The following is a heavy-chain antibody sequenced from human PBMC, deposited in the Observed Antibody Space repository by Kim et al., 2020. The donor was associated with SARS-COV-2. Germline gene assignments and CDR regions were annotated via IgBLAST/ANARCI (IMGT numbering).Heavy chain of an antibody. D-gene: IGHD3-3*01. CDR1: GFTFSSYA. J-gene: IGHJ5*02. Sequence: GGSLRLSCAASGFTFSSYAMSCVRKAPGKGLEWVSGISGSGTSTYYADSVKGRFTISRDNSKNTLYLQMNSLRAEDTAVYYCAKGGGFRVVSWFDPWGQGTLVTVSS. CDR2: ISGSGTST. CDR3: AKGGGFRVVSWFDP. V-gene: IGHV3-23*01.